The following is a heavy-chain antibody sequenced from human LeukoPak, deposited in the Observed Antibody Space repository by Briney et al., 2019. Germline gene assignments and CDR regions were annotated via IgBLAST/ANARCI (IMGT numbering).Heavy chain of an antibody. CDR1: GYTFTGYY. J-gene: IGHJ3*01. CDR2: INPDSGGT. CDR3: ARTFYDTLDSDAFDF. Sequence: ASVKVSCKASGYTFTGYYMHWVRQAPGQGLEWMGWINPDSGGTNNAQKFQGRVTMTRDTSTSTAYVELSRLRSDDTAVYYCARTFYDTLDSDAFDFWGQGTMVIVSS. V-gene: IGHV1-2*02. D-gene: IGHD2/OR15-2a*01.